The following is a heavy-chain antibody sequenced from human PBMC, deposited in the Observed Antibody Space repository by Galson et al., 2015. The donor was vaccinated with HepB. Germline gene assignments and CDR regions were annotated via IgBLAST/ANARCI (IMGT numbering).Heavy chain of an antibody. CDR1: GFTFSSYG. D-gene: IGHD1-26*01. Sequence: SLRLSCAASGFTFSSYGMHWVRQAPGKGLEWVAVISYDGSNKYYADSVKGRFTISRDNSKNTLYLQMNSLRAEDTAVYYCAKDARRGSYSGSYWTWFDPWGQGTLVTVSS. CDR2: ISYDGSNK. J-gene: IGHJ5*02. CDR3: AKDARRGSYSGSYWTWFDP. V-gene: IGHV3-30*18.